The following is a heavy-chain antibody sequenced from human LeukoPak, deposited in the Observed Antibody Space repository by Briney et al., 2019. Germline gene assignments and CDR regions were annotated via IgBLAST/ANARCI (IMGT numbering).Heavy chain of an antibody. CDR1: GDSVSSNSAA. J-gene: IGHJ4*02. CDR2: TYYRSKWIS. V-gene: IGHV6-1*01. D-gene: IGHD1/OR15-1a*01. CDR3: ARKGTVTTPFDY. Sequence: SQTLSLTCAISGDSVSSNSAAWNWIRQSPPRGLEWLGRTYYRSKWISDYAVSVKSRITINADTSKNQFSLQVNSVTPEDTAVYYCARKGTVTTPFDYWGQGTLVTVSS.